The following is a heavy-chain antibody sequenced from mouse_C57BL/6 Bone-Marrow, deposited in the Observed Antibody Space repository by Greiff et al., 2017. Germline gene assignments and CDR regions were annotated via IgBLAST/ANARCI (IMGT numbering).Heavy chain of an antibody. J-gene: IGHJ1*03. Sequence: EVKLVESGEGLVKPGGSLKLSCAASGFTFSSYAMSWVRQTPEKRLEWVAYISSGGDYIYYADTVKGRSTISRDNARNTLYLQMSSLKSEDTAMYYCTNSNWGYWYFDVWGTGTTVTVSS. V-gene: IGHV5-9-1*02. CDR2: ISSGGDYI. CDR1: GFTFSSYA. D-gene: IGHD4-1*01. CDR3: TNSNWGYWYFDV.